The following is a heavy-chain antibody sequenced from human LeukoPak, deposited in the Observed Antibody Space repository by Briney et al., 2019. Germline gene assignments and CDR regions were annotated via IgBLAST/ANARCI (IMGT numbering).Heavy chain of an antibody. CDR1: GASISSDY. D-gene: IGHD3-16*01. CDR2: GHKSGST. CDR3: ARLIGLGEVSPYFDS. J-gene: IGHJ4*02. Sequence: SETLSLTCTVSGASISSDYWTWIRQPPGKGLEWIGCGHKSGSTHYNPSLRSRVTISVDTSKSQFSLKLNSVTAADTAVYYSARLIGLGEVSPYFDSWGQGRLVTVSS. V-gene: IGHV4-59*01.